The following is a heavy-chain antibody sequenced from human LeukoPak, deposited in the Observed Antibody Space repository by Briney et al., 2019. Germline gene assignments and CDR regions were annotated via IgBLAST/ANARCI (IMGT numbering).Heavy chain of an antibody. J-gene: IGHJ4*02. CDR3: AKDLYDSSAYFLGNDY. V-gene: IGHV4-30-4*01. CDR2: VTYTGIT. Sequence: SETLSLTCTVSGASIASGEYYCSWIRQPPGKGLEWIGYVTYTGITNYNPSHSSRVSTSVDTSKNQFSLNLRSVTAADTAVYYCAKDLYDSSAYFLGNDYWGQGTLVTVSS. CDR1: GASIASGEYY. D-gene: IGHD3-22*01.